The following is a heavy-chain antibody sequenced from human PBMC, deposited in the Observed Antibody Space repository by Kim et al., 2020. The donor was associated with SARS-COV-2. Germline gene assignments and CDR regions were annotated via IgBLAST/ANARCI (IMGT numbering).Heavy chain of an antibody. J-gene: IGHJ4*02. CDR3: ARDRGSSWYSNY. D-gene: IGHD6-13*01. V-gene: IGHV3-33*01. Sequence: YYADSVKGRFTISRDNSKNTLYLQMNSLRAEDTAVYYCARDRGSSWYSNYWGQGTLVTVSS.